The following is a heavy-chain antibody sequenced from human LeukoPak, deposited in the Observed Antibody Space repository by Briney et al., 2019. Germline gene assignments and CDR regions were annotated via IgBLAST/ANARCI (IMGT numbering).Heavy chain of an antibody. V-gene: IGHV4-39*07. J-gene: IGHJ4*02. Sequence: SETLSLTCTVSGGSISSSSYYWGWIRQPPGKGLEWIGSIYYSGSTYYNPSLKSRVTISVGTSKNQFSLKLSSVTAADTAVYYCARVRRDTATTVLDYWGQGTLVTVSS. CDR2: IYYSGST. D-gene: IGHD4-17*01. CDR3: ARVRRDTATTVLDY. CDR1: GGSISSSSYY.